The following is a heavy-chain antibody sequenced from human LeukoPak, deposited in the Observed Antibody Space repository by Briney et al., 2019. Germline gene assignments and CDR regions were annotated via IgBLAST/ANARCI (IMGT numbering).Heavy chain of an antibody. CDR1: GFTFSSYA. Sequence: PGGSLRLSCVASGFTFSSYAMSWVRQAPGKGLEWVSVIYSGGSTYYADSVKGRFTISRDNSKNTLYLQMNSLRAEDTAVYYCARDFSGSWVWVFDIWGQGTMVTVSS. CDR2: IYSGGST. J-gene: IGHJ3*02. CDR3: ARDFSGSWVWVFDI. V-gene: IGHV3-53*01. D-gene: IGHD3-10*01.